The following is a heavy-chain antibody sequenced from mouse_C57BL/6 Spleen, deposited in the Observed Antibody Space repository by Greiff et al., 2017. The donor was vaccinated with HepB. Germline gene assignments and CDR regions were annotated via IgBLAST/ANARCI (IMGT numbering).Heavy chain of an antibody. CDR3: VGGTGTLFDY. V-gene: IGHV10-3*01. J-gene: IGHJ2*01. CDR2: IRSKSSNYAT. Sequence: EVQGVESGGGLVQPKGSLKLSCAASGFTFNTYAMHWVRQVPGKGLEWVARIRSKSSNYATYYADSVKDRFTISRDDSQSMLYLQMNNLKTDDTAMYYCVGGTGTLFDYWGQGTTLTVSS. CDR1: GFTFNTYA. D-gene: IGHD4-1*01.